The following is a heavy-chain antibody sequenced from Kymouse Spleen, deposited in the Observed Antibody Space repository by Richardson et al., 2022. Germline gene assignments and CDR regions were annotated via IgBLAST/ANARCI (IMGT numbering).Heavy chain of an antibody. CDR3: AKDSSSLLFDY. D-gene: IGHD6-13*01. CDR2: ISWNSGSI. V-gene: IGHV3-9*01. J-gene: IGHJ4*02. Sequence: EVQLVESGGGLVQPGRSLRLSCAASGFTFDDYAMHWVRQAPGKGLEWVSGISWNSGSIGYADSVKGRFTISRDNAKNSLYLQMNSLRAEDTALYYCAKDSSSLLFDYWGQGTLVTVSS. CDR1: GFTFDDYA.